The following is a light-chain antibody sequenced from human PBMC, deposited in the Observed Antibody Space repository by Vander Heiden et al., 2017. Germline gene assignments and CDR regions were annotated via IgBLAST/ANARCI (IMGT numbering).Light chain of an antibody. CDR2: QDN. V-gene: IGLV3-1*01. Sequence: SYELTQPPSVSASSGQTASLTCSGDKLGNKDACWSKHQPGQSPGLVIYQDNKRPSGIPERFSGSSSGKTANLTISGTQSMDEADDYCQEWDSSTGVFGGGTKLTVL. CDR1: KLGNKD. CDR3: QEWDSSTGV. J-gene: IGLJ2*01.